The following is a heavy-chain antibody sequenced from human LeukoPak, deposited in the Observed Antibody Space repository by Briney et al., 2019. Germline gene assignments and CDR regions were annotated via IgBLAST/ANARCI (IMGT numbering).Heavy chain of an antibody. J-gene: IGHJ4*02. CDR2: ISGSGGST. CDR1: GFTFSSYA. V-gene: IGHV3-23*01. D-gene: IGHD2-15*01. CDR3: AKVREVDIVVVVAARYYYFDY. Sequence: GGSLRLSCAASGFTFSSYAMSWVRQAPGKGLEWVSAISGSGGSTSYADSVKGRFTISRDNYKNTLYLQMNSLRAEDTAVYYCAKVREVDIVVVVAARYYYFDYWGQGTLVTVSS.